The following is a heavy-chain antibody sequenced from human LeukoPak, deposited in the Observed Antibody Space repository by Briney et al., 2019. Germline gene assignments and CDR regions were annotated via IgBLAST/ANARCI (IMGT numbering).Heavy chain of an antibody. V-gene: IGHV3-21*01. CDR1: GFTFSDYN. CDR2: ISSSSTYI. Sequence: GGSLRLSCAASGFTFSDYNMNWVRQAPGKGLEWVSSISSSSTYIYYADSVKGRFTISRDNAKNSLFLQMNSLGAEDTAVYYCARASSSWVKRRYYYGLDVWGQGATVTVSS. J-gene: IGHJ6*02. CDR3: ARASSSWVKRRYYYGLDV. D-gene: IGHD6-13*01.